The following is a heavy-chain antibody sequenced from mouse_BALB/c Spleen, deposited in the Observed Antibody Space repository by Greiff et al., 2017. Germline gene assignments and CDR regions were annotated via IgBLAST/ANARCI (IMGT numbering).Heavy chain of an antibody. CDR1: GYTFTSYW. Sequence: VQLKESGTVLARPGASVKMSCKASGYTFTSYWMHWVKQRPGQGLEWIGAIYPGNSDTSYNQRFKGKAKLTAVTSTSTAYMELSSLTNEDSAVYYCTRSYWDVPWFAYWGQGTLVTVSA. V-gene: IGHV1-5*01. CDR2: IYPGNSDT. D-gene: IGHD4-1*01. J-gene: IGHJ3*01. CDR3: TRSYWDVPWFAY.